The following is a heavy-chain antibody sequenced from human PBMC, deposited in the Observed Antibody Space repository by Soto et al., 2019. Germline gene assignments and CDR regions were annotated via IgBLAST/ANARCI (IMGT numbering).Heavy chain of an antibody. D-gene: IGHD2-15*01. CDR2: ISGSGSGT. CDR1: GFTFSNYA. J-gene: IGHJ4*02. V-gene: IGHV3-23*01. Sequence: GGSLRLSCAASGFTFSNYAMYWVRQAPGKGLEWVSGISGSGSGTYYADSVKGRFTISRDNSKNTLYLQMNSLRAEDTAVYFCAKVRSAVVGAATNYWGQGTLVTVSS. CDR3: AKVRSAVVGAATNY.